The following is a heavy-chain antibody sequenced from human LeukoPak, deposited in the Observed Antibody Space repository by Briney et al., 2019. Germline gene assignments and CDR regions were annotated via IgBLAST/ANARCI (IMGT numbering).Heavy chain of an antibody. CDR3: ARERRAFLREKRAPYSSSSGIGY. D-gene: IGHD6-6*01. J-gene: IGHJ4*02. CDR2: INPSSGST. Sequence: ASVKVSCKASGYTFTSYYMHWVRQAPGQGLEWMGIINPSSGSTSYAQKFQGRVTMTRDMSTSTVYMELSSLRSEDTAVYYCARERRAFLREKRAPYSSSSGIGYWGQGTLVTVSS. V-gene: IGHV1-46*01. CDR1: GYTFTSYY.